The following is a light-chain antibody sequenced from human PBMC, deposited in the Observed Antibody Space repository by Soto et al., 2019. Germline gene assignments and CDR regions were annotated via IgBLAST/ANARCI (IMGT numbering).Light chain of an antibody. CDR2: DAS. CDR1: QSSSWS. V-gene: IGKV1-39*01. Sequence: DIQMTQSPPSLSASVGDRVTITCRASQSSSWSLNWYQQKPGKAPNLLIYDASSSQSGVPSRFSGSGSGTDFTLTISGLQPEDFATYYCQQSNNFGQGTRVEVK. CDR3: QQSNN. J-gene: IGKJ1*01.